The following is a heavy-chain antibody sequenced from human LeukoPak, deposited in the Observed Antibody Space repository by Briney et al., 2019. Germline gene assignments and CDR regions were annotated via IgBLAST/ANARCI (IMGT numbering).Heavy chain of an antibody. CDR1: GGSISSGSYY. D-gene: IGHD5-24*01. J-gene: IGHJ3*02. Sequence: PSXTLSLTCTVCGGSISSGSYYWRWIRQPAGKGLEWIECIYPRVTTNYNPSRKSLVSISVDTSKNHFSLKLSSVTAADTAVYYCARGGGWLQLRAFDIWGQGTMVTVSS. CDR2: IYPRVTT. CDR3: ARGGGWLQLRAFDI. V-gene: IGHV4-61*02.